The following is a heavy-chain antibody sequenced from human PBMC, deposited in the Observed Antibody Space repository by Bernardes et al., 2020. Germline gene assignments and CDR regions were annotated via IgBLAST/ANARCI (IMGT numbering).Heavy chain of an antibody. CDR1: GFTFSSYA. CDR2: ISGSGGST. D-gene: IGHD5-18*01. CDR3: AKVDTATPGYYYYYMDV. Sequence: GVLRLSCAASGFTFSSYAMSWVRQAPGKGLEWVSAISGSGGSTYYADSVKGRFTISRDNSKNTLYLQMNSLRAEDTAVYYCAKVDTATPGYYYYYMDVWGKGTTVTVSS. J-gene: IGHJ6*03. V-gene: IGHV3-23*01.